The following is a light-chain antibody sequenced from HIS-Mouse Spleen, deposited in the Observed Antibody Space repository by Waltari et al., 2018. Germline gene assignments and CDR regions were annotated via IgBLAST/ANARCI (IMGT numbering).Light chain of an antibody. CDR3: QQYGSSPT. CDR2: GAS. Sequence: EIVLTQSPGTLSLSPGERATLSCRASQSVSSSYLAWYQQKPGQAPRLLIYGASSRATGIPDRFSGSGSGTDLTFTISRLEPEDFAVYYCQQYGSSPTFGQGTKLEIK. J-gene: IGKJ2*01. V-gene: IGKV3-20*01. CDR1: QSVSSSY.